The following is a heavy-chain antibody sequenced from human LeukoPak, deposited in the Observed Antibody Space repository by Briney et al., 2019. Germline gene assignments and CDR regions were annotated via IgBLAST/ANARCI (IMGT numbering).Heavy chain of an antibody. V-gene: IGHV6-1*01. J-gene: IGHJ5*02. CDR2: TYYRSKWYD. D-gene: IGHD3-22*01. Sequence: SQTLSLTCAISGDGVSTDSAAWNWIGQSPSRGLEWLGRTYYRSKWYDDYAVSVKSRITINPDTSKNQFSLQVNSVTPEDTAECYCARERSKYYYDTSGFYYPNWFDPWGQGTLVTVSS. CDR1: GDGVSTDSAA. CDR3: ARERSKYYYDTSGFYYPNWFDP.